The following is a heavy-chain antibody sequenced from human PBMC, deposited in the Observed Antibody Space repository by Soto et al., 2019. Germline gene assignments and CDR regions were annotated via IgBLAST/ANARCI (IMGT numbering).Heavy chain of an antibody. Sequence: EVQLVESGGGLVKPGGSLRLSCAASGFTFSSYSMNWVRQAPGKGLEWVSSISSSSSYIYYADSVKGRFTISRDNAKNSLYLQMNSLRAEDTAVYYCARDRNYYDSSGYYNFDYWGQGTLVTVSS. J-gene: IGHJ4*02. V-gene: IGHV3-21*01. CDR3: ARDRNYYDSSGYYNFDY. CDR1: GFTFSSYS. CDR2: ISSSSSYI. D-gene: IGHD3-22*01.